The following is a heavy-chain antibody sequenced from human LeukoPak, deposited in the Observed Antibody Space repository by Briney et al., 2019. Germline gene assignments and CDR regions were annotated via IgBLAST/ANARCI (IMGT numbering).Heavy chain of an antibody. CDR1: GYTFTTYP. Sequence: ASVKVSCKASGYTFTTYPMHWVRQAPGQGLEWMGIINPSGGSTAYAQKFQGRVTITRDTSASTAYMELSSLRSEDTAVYYCARERARDDYADAFDIWGQGTMVTVSS. J-gene: IGHJ3*02. CDR2: INPSGGST. V-gene: IGHV1-46*01. D-gene: IGHD4-17*01. CDR3: ARERARDDYADAFDI.